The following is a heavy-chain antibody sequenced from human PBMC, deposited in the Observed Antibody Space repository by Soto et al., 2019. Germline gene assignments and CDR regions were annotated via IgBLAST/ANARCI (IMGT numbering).Heavy chain of an antibody. CDR1: GFSLSTSGVG. D-gene: IGHD3-22*01. CDR2: IYWDDDK. V-gene: IGHV2-5*02. CDR3: AHSVKYYYDSSGYTEIDY. J-gene: IGHJ4*02. Sequence: QITLKESGPTLVKPTQTLTLTCTFSGFSLSTSGVGVGWIRQPPGKALEWLALIYWDDDKRYSPSLKSRLTITKDTSKNRVVLTMTNMDPVDTATYYCAHSVKYYYDSSGYTEIDYWGKGTLFTVSS.